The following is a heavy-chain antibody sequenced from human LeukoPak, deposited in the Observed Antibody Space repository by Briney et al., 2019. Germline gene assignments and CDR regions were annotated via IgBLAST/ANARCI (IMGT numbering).Heavy chain of an antibody. Sequence: ASVKVSCKASGYTFTGYYMHWVRQAPGQGLEWMGWINPNSGGTNYAQKFQGRVTMTRDTSISTAYMELSRLRSDDTAVYYCARGPYCSSTSCYSDYWGQGTLVTVSS. CDR3: ARGPYCSSTSCYSDY. D-gene: IGHD2-2*01. V-gene: IGHV1-2*02. CDR1: GYTFTGYY. CDR2: INPNSGGT. J-gene: IGHJ4*02.